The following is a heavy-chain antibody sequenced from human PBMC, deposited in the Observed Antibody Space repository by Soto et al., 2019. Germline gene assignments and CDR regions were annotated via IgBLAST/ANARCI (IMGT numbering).Heavy chain of an antibody. CDR2: IYYSGST. Sequence: QVQLQESGPGLVKPSQTLSLTCTVSGGSISSGGYYWSWIRQHPGKGLEWIGYIYYSGSTYYNPSLKSRGTISVDTSKNQCSLKLSSVTAADTAVYYCARDHYYGSGSYANYYYGMDVWGQGTTVTVSS. CDR3: ARDHYYGSGSYANYYYGMDV. J-gene: IGHJ6*02. D-gene: IGHD3-10*01. V-gene: IGHV4-31*03. CDR1: GGSISSGGYY.